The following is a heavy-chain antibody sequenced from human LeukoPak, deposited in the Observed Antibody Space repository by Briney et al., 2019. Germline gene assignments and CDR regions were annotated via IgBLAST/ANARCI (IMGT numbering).Heavy chain of an antibody. CDR1: GYTFDSYG. J-gene: IGHJ4*02. V-gene: IGHV1-18*01. CDR2: LSPYNGNT. CDR3: ARGLGYSSSWPFDH. Sequence: ASVKVSCKASGYTFDSYGISWVRQAPGQGLEWMGWLSPYNGNTNYAQNLQGRVTMTTDTSTNTAYVELRSLSSDDTAVYFCARGLGYSSSWPFDHWGQGTLVTVSS. D-gene: IGHD6-13*01.